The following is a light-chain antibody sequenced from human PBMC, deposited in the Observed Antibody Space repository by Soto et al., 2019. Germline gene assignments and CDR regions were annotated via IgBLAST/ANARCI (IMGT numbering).Light chain of an antibody. Sequence: AIQLTQSPSSLSASVGDRVTISCRASRDTRNVLAWYQHAPEKDPTCLIYGAPILHSRVPSRFSGSGSGTDFTLTISSLLPEDFATYCCLQDFNYPISYGQGTLLE. CDR3: LQDFNYPIS. V-gene: IGKV1-6*01. CDR2: GAP. J-gene: IGKJ5*01. CDR1: RDTRNV.